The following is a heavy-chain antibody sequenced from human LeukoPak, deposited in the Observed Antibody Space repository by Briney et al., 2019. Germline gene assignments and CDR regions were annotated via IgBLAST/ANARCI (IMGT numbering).Heavy chain of an antibody. CDR1: GESLSGYY. CDR3: ARLSPYSRSSYVFDY. J-gene: IGHJ4*02. Sequence: SETLSLTCVLSGESLSGYYWSWIRQTPEKGLEWMGEIHHRGSTHYNPSLLGRVTISLDMSKNQFSLDLSSVTAADTATYFCARLSPYSRSSYVFDYWGQGSLVTVSS. CDR2: IHHRGST. V-gene: IGHV4-34*01. D-gene: IGHD6-6*01.